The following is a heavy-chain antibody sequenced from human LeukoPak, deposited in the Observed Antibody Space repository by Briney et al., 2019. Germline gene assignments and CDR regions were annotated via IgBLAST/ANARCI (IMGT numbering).Heavy chain of an antibody. J-gene: IGHJ4*02. D-gene: IGHD6-13*01. CDR3: ARLLGSWYEDFFYY. V-gene: IGHV1-69*13. CDR2: IIPIFGTA. Sequence: ASVKVSCKASGCTFSSYAISWVRQAPGQGLESMGGIIPIFGTANYAQKFQGRVMITADESTSTAYLELSSLRSEDTAVYYCARLLGSWYEDFFYYWGQGTLVSVSS. CDR1: GCTFSSYA.